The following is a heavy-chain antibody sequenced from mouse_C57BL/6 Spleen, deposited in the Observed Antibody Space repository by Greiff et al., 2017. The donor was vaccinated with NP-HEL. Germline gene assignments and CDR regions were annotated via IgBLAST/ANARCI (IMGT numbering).Heavy chain of an antibody. Sequence: QVQLQQPGAELVMPGASVKLSCKASGYTFTSYWMHWVKQRPGQGLEWIGEIDPSDSYTNYNQKFKGKSTLTVDKSSSTAYMQLSSLTSEDSAVYYCARCYYPCAMDYWGQGTSVTVSS. CDR2: IDPSDSYT. D-gene: IGHD2-1*01. J-gene: IGHJ4*01. CDR3: ARCYYPCAMDY. CDR1: GYTFTSYW. V-gene: IGHV1-69*01.